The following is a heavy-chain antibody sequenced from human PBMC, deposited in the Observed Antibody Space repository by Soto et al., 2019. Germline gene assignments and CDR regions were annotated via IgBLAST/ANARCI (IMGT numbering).Heavy chain of an antibody. J-gene: IGHJ4*02. CDR2: VNPVPGTA. Sequence: QGQLVQSGAEVKKPGSSVRVSCKIFGASLYNITVSWVRQAPGLGLQWMGRVNPVPGTANYAQEFQGRVRLSADRSTNTAYMDMTSLTPDDTAMYYCVRLPLDSWGQGTLVAVSS. CDR1: GASLYNIT. V-gene: IGHV1-69*08. CDR3: VRLPLDS.